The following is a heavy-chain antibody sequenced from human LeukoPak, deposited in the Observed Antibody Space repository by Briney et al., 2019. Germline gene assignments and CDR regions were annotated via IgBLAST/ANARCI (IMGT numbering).Heavy chain of an antibody. CDR1: GYTFTRYG. CDR3: ARARAAVPPTDAFDI. CDR2: ISAYNGNT. J-gene: IGHJ3*02. V-gene: IGHV1-18*01. Sequence: ASVKVSCKASGYTFTRYGVSWVRQAPGQGLEWMGWISAYNGNTNYAQKLQGRVTMTTDTSTSTAYMELRSLRSDDTAVYYCARARAAVPPTDAFDIWGQGTVVTVSS. D-gene: IGHD6-19*01.